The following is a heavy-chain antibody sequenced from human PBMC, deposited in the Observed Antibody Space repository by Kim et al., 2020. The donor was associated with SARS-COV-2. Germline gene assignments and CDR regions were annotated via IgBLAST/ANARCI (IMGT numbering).Heavy chain of an antibody. Sequence: GGSLRLSCAASGFTFSSYGMHWVRQAPGKGLEWVAYISCSGSAIYYADSVRGRFTISRDNDKNSLYLQMNSLRAEDTAVYYCARGPNYSPFDYWGQGTLVTVSS. CDR2: ISCSGSAI. CDR1: GFTFSSYG. J-gene: IGHJ4*02. V-gene: IGHV3-48*03. CDR3: ARGPNYSPFDY. D-gene: IGHD4-4*01.